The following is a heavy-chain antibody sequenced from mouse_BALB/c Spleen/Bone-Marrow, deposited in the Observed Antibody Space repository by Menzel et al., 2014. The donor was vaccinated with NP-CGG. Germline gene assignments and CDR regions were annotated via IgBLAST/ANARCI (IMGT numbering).Heavy chain of an antibody. CDR2: INSNGDNT. D-gene: IGHD1-2*01. CDR3: ARRGISTAEGVGAMDY. CDR1: GFTFTSYY. Sequence: EVKVVESGGGLVKLGGSLKLSCAASGFTFTSYYMSWVRQTPEKRLELVAAINSNGDNTYYPDTMKGRFTISRDNAKNTLYLQMSSLKSEDTGLFYCARRGISTAEGVGAMDYWGQGTSVTVSS. J-gene: IGHJ4*01. V-gene: IGHV5-6-2*01.